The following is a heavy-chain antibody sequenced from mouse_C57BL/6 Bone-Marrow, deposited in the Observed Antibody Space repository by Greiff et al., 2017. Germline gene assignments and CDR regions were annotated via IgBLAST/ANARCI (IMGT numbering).Heavy chain of an antibody. V-gene: IGHV1-76*01. CDR2: IYPGSGNT. CDR3: ARRSGSRGFDY. D-gene: IGHD1-1*01. J-gene: IGHJ2*01. Sequence: VQLVESGAELVRPGASVKLSCKASGYTFTNYYINWVKQRPGQGLEWIARIYPGSGNTYYNEKFKGKATLTAEKSSSTAYMQLSSLTSEDSAVYFCARRSGSRGFDYWGQGTTLTVSS. CDR1: GYTFTNYY.